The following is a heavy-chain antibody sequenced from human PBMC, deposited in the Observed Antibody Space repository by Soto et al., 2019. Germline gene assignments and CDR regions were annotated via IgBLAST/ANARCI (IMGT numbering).Heavy chain of an antibody. CDR1: GFTFRNNV. CDR2: ITGSGRDT. V-gene: IGHV3-23*01. J-gene: IGHJ1*01. Sequence: VGFLRLSCAACGFTFRNNVLSWVRQAPGKGMDWVSGITGSGRDTYYADSVKGRFTISRDKSKNMVFLQMNSLRAEDTALYYCAKNGLDNSPSAIDSWGPGTRVDVSS. D-gene: IGHD2-8*01. CDR3: AKNGLDNSPSAIDS.